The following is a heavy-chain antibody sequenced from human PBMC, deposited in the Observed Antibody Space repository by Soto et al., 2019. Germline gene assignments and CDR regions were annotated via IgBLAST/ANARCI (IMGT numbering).Heavy chain of an antibody. Sequence: EVQLVESGGGLFKPGGSLRLSCAASAFTFSSYSMTWVRQAPGKGLDWVSAINSSTSYIYYADSVKGRFTISRDNAKKSLYLQINSMRTEDTAVYYCARDRDMNGMYVWCQGTTVTVSS. CDR1: AFTFSSYS. V-gene: IGHV3-21*01. D-gene: IGHD2-15*01. CDR2: INSSTSYI. J-gene: IGHJ6*02. CDR3: ARDRDMNGMYV.